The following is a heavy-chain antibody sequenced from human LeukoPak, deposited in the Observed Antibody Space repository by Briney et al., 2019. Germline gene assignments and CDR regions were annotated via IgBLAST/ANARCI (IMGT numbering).Heavy chain of an antibody. J-gene: IGHJ4*02. CDR3: AKDPRVGSRVATPCH. V-gene: IGHV3-23*01. Sequence: GGSLRLSCAASGFTFSSYAMSWVRQAPGKGLEWVSAISGSGGSTYYADSVKGRFTISRDNSKSTLFLQMNSLRAEDTAVYYCAKDPRVGSRVATPCHWGQGTLVTVPS. CDR1: GFTFSSYA. D-gene: IGHD5-24*01. CDR2: ISGSGGST.